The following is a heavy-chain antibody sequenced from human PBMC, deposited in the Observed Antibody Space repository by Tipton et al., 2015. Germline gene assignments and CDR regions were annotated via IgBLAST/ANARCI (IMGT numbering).Heavy chain of an antibody. D-gene: IGHD4-17*01. Sequence: GLVKPSETLSLTCTVSGGSFSDYYWSWIRQSPGEGLEWIGSFFHSGNTFHNPSLRSRVIISVDTSKNQFSLTVTSVTAADTAVYYCARSRYTVTPDSWGQGTLVTVST. CDR2: FFHSGNT. CDR3: ARSRYTVTPDS. V-gene: IGHV4-38-2*02. CDR1: GGSFSDYY. J-gene: IGHJ4*02.